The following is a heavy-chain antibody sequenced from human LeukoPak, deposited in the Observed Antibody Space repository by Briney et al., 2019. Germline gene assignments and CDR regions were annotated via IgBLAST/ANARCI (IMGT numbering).Heavy chain of an antibody. CDR3: ARSRSSRDGSHDY. Sequence: ASVKVFCKASGYTFTSYDINWVRQATGQGLEWMGWMNPNSGNTGYAQKFQGRVTMTRNTSISTAYMELSSLRSEDTAVYYCARSRSSRDGSHDYWGQGTLVTVSS. CDR1: GYTFTSYD. CDR2: MNPNSGNT. D-gene: IGHD5-24*01. V-gene: IGHV1-8*01. J-gene: IGHJ4*02.